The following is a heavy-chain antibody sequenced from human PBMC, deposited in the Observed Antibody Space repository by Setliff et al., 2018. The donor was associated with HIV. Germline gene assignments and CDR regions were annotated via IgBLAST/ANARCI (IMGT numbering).Heavy chain of an antibody. Sequence: ASVKVSCKASGYSFTSYYVHWVRQAPGQGLEWMGIINPSGGTTSYAQKFQGRVTMTRDTSTSTVYMELSSLRSEDTAVYYCARDWEARADYYDTSGQAQYSQHWGQGTLVTVSS. CDR1: GYSFTSYY. CDR3: ARDWEARADYYDTSGQAQYSQH. J-gene: IGHJ1*01. V-gene: IGHV1-46*01. CDR2: INPSGGTT. D-gene: IGHD3-22*01.